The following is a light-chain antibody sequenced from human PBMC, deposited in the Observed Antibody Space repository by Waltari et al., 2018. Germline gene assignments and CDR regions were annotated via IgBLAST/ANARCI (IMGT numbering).Light chain of an antibody. CDR1: SSAIGTYNL. J-gene: IGLJ3*02. V-gene: IGLV2-23*02. CDR3: CSYVDSRTFEWV. CDR2: EVT. Sequence: QSALTQPASVSGSPGQSITISCTGTSSAIGTYNLVSWSQQYPGKAPKLIICEVTKRPSGVSDRFSGSKSGSTASLTISGLQPEDEADYYCCSYVDSRTFEWVFGGGTKLTVL.